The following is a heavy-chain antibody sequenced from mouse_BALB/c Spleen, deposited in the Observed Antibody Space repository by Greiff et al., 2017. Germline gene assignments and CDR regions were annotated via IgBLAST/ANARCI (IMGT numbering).Heavy chain of an antibody. Sequence: EVMLVESGGGLVKPGGSLKLSCAASGFTFSSYAMSWVRQSPEKRLEWVAEISSGGSYTYYPDTVTGRFTISRDNAKNTLYLEMSSLRSEDTAMYYCARAYYGSSFDYWGQGTTLSLL. D-gene: IGHD1-1*01. V-gene: IGHV5-9-4*01. CDR1: GFTFSSYA. CDR2: ISSGGSYT. CDR3: ARAYYGSSFDY. J-gene: IGHJ2*01.